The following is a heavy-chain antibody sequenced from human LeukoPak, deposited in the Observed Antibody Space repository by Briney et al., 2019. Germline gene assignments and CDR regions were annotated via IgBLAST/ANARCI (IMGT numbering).Heavy chain of an antibody. Sequence: GGSLRLSCAASGFTVSSNYMGWVRQAPGKGLEWVSVIYSGGSTYCADSVKGRFTISRHNSKNTLYLQMNSLRAEDTAVYYCARGSEMGFDYWGQGTLVTVSS. CDR3: ARGSEMGFDY. J-gene: IGHJ4*02. V-gene: IGHV3-53*04. CDR2: IYSGGST. CDR1: GFTVSSNY. D-gene: IGHD5-24*01.